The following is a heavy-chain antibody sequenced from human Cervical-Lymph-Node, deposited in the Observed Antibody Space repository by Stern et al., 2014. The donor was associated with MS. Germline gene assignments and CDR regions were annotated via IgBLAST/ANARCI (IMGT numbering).Heavy chain of an antibody. Sequence: QITLKESGPALVKPTQTLTLTCTFSGFSLSTTGMCLSWIRQPPGKALEWLALLDWDGDKYSSTSLKTSLTISKDTSKNQVVLTMTNMAPLDTATYFCVRAREGYYFDYWGQGIPVTVSS. CDR1: GFSLSTTGMC. D-gene: IGHD2-21*01. V-gene: IGHV2-70*01. CDR2: LDWDGDK. J-gene: IGHJ4*02. CDR3: VRAREGYYFDY.